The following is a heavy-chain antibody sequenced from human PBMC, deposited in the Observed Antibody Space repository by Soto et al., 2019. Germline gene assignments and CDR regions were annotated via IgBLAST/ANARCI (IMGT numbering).Heavy chain of an antibody. J-gene: IGHJ6*02. CDR1: GGSFSGYY. V-gene: IGHV4-34*01. CDR3: ARALIQLWPHYYYGMDV. D-gene: IGHD5-18*01. Sequence: SETLSLTCAVYGGSFSGYYWSWIRQPPGKGLEWIGEINHSGSTNYNPSLKSRVTISVDTSKNQFSLKLSSVTAADTAVYYCARALIQLWPHYYYGMDVWGQGTTVTVSS. CDR2: INHSGST.